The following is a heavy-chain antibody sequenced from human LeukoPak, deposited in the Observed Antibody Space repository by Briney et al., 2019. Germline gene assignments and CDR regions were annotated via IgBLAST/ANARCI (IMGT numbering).Heavy chain of an antibody. V-gene: IGHV3-7*01. CDR3: VGPLKYGGYRSWYFDY. CDR1: GFTFNRFW. Sequence: GGSLRLSCTASGFTFNRFWMTWVRQAPGKGLEWVANIKHDGSETYFGESVRGRLTVSRDNAKNSVYLYMSKVRVDDTAVYYCVGPLKYGGYRSWYFDYWGRGTLSPSHQ. D-gene: IGHD1-1*01. J-gene: IGHJ4*02. CDR2: IKHDGSET.